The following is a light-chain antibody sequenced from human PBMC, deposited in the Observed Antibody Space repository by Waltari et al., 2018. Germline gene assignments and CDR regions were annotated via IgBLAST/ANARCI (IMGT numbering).Light chain of an antibody. CDR2: EDK. V-gene: IGLV3-21*03. J-gene: IGLJ2*01. CDR1: NIGRKK. Sequence: YVLTQPPSVSVTPGRTARIPCWGNNIGRKKVHWYQQKPGQAPVFVVYEDKERPSGIPERFSASNSGNTATLTISGVAAGDEADYYCQVWDRTGDHVIFGGGTKLTVL. CDR3: QVWDRTGDHVI.